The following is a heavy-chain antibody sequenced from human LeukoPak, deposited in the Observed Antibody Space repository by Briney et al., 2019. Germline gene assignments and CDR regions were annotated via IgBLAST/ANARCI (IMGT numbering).Heavy chain of an antibody. CDR2: FDPEDGET. D-gene: IGHD6-19*01. CDR3: ATGTFIAVAGTDSFDY. CDR1: GYTLTELS. J-gene: IGHJ4*02. Sequence: RASVKVSCKVSGYTLTELSMHWVRQAPGKGLEWMGGFDPEDGETIYAQKFQGRVTMTEDTSTDTAYMELSSLRSEDTAVYYCATGTFIAVAGTDSFDYWGQGTLVTVSS. V-gene: IGHV1-24*01.